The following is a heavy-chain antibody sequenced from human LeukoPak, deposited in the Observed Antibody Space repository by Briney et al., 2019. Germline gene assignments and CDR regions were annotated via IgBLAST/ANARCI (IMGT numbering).Heavy chain of an antibody. CDR1: GDSLSRYY. CDR3: ARFPTTGYSSGWYLKMIASALGYMDV. J-gene: IGHJ6*02. V-gene: IGHV4-59*01. D-gene: IGHD6-19*01. CDR2: ISYSGST. Sequence: SVTLALTCTVSGDSLSRYYWSWIRQPPGKGLECIGYISYSGSTNRNPSLKSRVTISVDTSKHQFSLKLSSVTAADTAVYYCARFPTTGYSSGWYLKMIASALGYMDVWGQGTTVTVSS.